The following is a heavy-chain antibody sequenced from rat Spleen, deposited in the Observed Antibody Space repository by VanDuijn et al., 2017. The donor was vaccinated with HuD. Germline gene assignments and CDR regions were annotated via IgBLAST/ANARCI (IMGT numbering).Heavy chain of an antibody. CDR2: ISPSGDIT. D-gene: IGHD1-8*01. CDR3: ATVGTVADWSFDF. Sequence: EVQLVESGGGLVQPGRSLKLSCAASGLPFSSYYMAWVRQAPTKGLEWVASISPSGDITYYSDSVKGRFTLSRDNGQSTQYLQMDSLRSEDTATYYFATVGTVADWSFDFWGPGTMVTVSS. J-gene: IGHJ1*01. CDR1: GLPFSSYY. V-gene: IGHV5-25*01.